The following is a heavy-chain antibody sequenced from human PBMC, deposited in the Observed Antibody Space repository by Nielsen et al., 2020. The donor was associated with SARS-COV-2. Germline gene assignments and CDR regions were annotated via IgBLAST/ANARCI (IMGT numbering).Heavy chain of an antibody. D-gene: IGHD3-22*01. CDR2: IYYSGST. V-gene: IGHV4-59*08. J-gene: IGHJ6*02. CDR1: GGSISSYY. CDR3: ASYYYDSSGYNYCMDV. Sequence: SETLSLTCTVSGGSISSYYWSWIRQPPGKGLEWIGYIYYSGSTNYNPSLKSRVTISVDTSKNQFSLKLSSVTAADTVVYYCASYYYDSSGYNYCMDVWGQGTTVTVSS.